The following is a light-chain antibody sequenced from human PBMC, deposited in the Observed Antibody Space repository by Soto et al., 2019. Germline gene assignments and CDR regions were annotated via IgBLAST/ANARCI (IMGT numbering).Light chain of an antibody. V-gene: IGKV3-20*01. CDR1: QSVASGY. CDR2: GAS. J-gene: IGKJ1*01. CDR3: QLYESSPT. Sequence: DTVLTQSPGTLSLSAGERATLSCRASQSVASGYLVWYQQKPGQTPTVLIYGASTSAAVIPDRFSGSGSGTDFTLTISRLEPEDFAVYYGQLYESSPTFGQGTKVEMK.